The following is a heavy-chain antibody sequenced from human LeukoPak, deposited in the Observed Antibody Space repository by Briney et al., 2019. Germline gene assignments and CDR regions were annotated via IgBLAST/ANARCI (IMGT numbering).Heavy chain of an antibody. D-gene: IGHD3-22*01. CDR2: IYYSGST. J-gene: IGHJ6*02. CDR1: GGSISNYY. Sequence: SETLSLACTVSGGSISNYYWSWIRQPPGKGLEWIGYIYYSGSTNYNPSLKSRVTISVDTSKNQFSLNLSSVTAADTAMYYCARDRSPEGYYDSSHWDYYHGMDVWGQGTTVTVSS. V-gene: IGHV4-59*01. CDR3: ARDRSPEGYYDSSHWDYYHGMDV.